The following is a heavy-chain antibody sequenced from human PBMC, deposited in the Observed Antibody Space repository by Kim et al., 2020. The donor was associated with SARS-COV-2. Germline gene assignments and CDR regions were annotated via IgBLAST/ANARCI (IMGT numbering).Heavy chain of an antibody. CDR2: IYYSGST. D-gene: IGHD1-26*01. CDR3: ARHESHSGSYYSDY. Sequence: SETLSLTCTVSGGSISSYYWSWIRQPPGKGLEWIGYIYYSGSTNYNPSLKSRVTISVDTSKNQFSLKLSSVTAADTAVYYCARHESHSGSYYSDYWGQGTLVTVSS. CDR1: GGSISSYY. V-gene: IGHV4-59*08. J-gene: IGHJ4*02.